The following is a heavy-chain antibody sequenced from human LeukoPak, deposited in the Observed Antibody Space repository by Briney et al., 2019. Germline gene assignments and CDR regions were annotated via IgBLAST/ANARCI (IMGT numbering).Heavy chain of an antibody. CDR3: ARRGSVYYYYMDV. Sequence: SETLSLTCAVSGYSISSGYYWGWIRQPSGKGLEWIGSIYHSGSTYYNPSLKSRVTISVDTSKNQFSLKLSSVTAADTAVYYCARRGSVYYYYMDVWGKGTTVTVSS. V-gene: IGHV4-38-2*01. CDR1: GYSISSGYY. D-gene: IGHD6-19*01. CDR2: IYHSGST. J-gene: IGHJ6*03.